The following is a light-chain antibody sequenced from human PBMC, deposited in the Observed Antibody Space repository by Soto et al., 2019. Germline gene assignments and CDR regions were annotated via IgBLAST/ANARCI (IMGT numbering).Light chain of an antibody. J-gene: IGKJ5*01. V-gene: IGKV3D-20*02. CDR2: GAS. CDR1: QRVSSSY. CDR3: QQRSNWPHSIT. Sequence: EIVLTQSPGTLSLSPGERATLSCRASQRVSSSYLAWYQQKPGQTPRLLIYGASDRATGIPDRFSGSGSGTEFTLTISRLEPEDFAVYYCQQRSNWPHSITFGQGTRLEIK.